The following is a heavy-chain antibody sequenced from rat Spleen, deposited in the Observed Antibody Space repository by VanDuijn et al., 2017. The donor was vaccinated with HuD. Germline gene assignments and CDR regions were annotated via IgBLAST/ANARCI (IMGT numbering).Heavy chain of an antibody. D-gene: IGHD1-9*01. J-gene: IGHJ3*01. Sequence: QVQLMESGPGLVQPSDTLSLTCTVSGFSLTRYNVHWVRQPPGKGLEWMGIMWSGGSTDYNSALKSRLSISRDTSKNQVYLKMNSLQSEDTAIYYCARDRTYYGYSPFAYWGQGTLVTVSS. CDR3: ARDRTYYGYSPFAY. CDR2: MWSGGST. CDR1: GFSLTRYN. V-gene: IGHV2-45*01.